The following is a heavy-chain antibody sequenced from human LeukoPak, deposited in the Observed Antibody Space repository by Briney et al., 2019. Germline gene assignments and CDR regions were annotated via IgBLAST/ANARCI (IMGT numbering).Heavy chain of an antibody. D-gene: IGHD6-19*01. CDR2: INYSGST. CDR3: ARDAVAVAGTKGYGMDV. V-gene: IGHV4-59*01. J-gene: IGHJ6*02. Sequence: SETLSLTCTVSGGSISSYYWSWIRQPPGKGLEWIGYINYSGSTNYNPSLKSRVTISVDTSKNQFSLKLSSVTAADTAVYYCARDAVAVAGTKGYGMDVWGQGTTVTVSS. CDR1: GGSISSYY.